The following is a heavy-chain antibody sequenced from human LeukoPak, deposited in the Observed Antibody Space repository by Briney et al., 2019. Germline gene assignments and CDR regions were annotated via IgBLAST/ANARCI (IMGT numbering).Heavy chain of an antibody. V-gene: IGHV3-30*01. CDR3: ARDSYYDFWSGYYDYYYYYMDV. J-gene: IGHJ6*03. Sequence: PGGSLRLSCAASGFTFSSYAMHWVRQAPGKGLEWVAVISYDGSNKYYADSVKGRFTISRDNSKNTLYLQMNSLRAEDTAVYYCARDSYYDFWSGYYDYYYYYMDVWGKGTTVIVSS. D-gene: IGHD3-3*01. CDR1: GFTFSSYA. CDR2: ISYDGSNK.